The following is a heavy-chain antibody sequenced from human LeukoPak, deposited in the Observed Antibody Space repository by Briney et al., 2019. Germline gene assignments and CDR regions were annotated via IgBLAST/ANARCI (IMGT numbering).Heavy chain of an antibody. J-gene: IGHJ4*02. V-gene: IGHV3-21*01. CDR3: ARGSFFDY. CDR2: ISSSSSYL. CDR1: GFTFSSYS. Sequence: PGGSLRLSCAASGFTFSSYSMNWVRQAPGKGLEWVSSISSSSSYLYYADSVKGRFTISRDNAKNSLYLQMNSLRAEDTAVYYCARGSFFDYWGQGTLVTVSS. D-gene: IGHD2-15*01.